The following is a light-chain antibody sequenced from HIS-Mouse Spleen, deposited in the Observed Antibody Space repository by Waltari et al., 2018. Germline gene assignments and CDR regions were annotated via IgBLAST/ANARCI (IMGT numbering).Light chain of an antibody. J-gene: IGLJ3*02. Sequence: AVLTQPSSLSASPGASASLTCTLRSGLNVGTYRIHWYQQKPGSPPQYLLRYKSDSDKQQGSGVPSRFSGSKDASANAGILLISGLQSEDEADYYCMIWHSSAWVFGGGTKLTVL. CDR1: SGLNVGTYR. CDR2: YKSDSDK. CDR3: MIWHSSAWV. V-gene: IGLV5-45*02.